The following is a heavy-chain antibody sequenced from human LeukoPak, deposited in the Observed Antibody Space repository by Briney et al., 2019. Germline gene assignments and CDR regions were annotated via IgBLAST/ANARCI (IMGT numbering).Heavy chain of an antibody. D-gene: IGHD5-18*01. V-gene: IGHV3-7*03. J-gene: IGHJ4*02. CDR1: GFTFSSYW. Sequence: GGSLRLSCAASGFTFSSYWMSWVRQAPGKGLEWVANIKQDGSEKYYVDSVKGRFTISRGNAKNSLYLQMNSLRAEDTAVYYCAKSRVRGYSYGAPDYWGQGTLVTVSS. CDR2: IKQDGSEK. CDR3: AKSRVRGYSYGAPDY.